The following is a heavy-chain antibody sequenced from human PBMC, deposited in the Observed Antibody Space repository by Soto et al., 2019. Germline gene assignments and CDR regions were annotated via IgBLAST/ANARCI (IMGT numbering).Heavy chain of an antibody. Sequence: GGSLRLSCAASGFTFDDYAMHWVRQAPGKGLEWVSGISWNSGSIGYADSVKGRFTISRDNAKNSLYLQMNSLRAEDTALYYCAKDIGSGWYTGNFDYWGQGTLVTVSS. V-gene: IGHV3-9*01. CDR2: ISWNSGSI. D-gene: IGHD6-19*01. CDR1: GFTFDDYA. CDR3: AKDIGSGWYTGNFDY. J-gene: IGHJ4*02.